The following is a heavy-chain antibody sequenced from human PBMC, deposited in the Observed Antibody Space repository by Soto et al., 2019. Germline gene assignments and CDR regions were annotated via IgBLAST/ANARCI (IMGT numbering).Heavy chain of an antibody. CDR1: GYSFTSYW. J-gene: IGHJ6*02. Sequence: GESLKISCKGSGYSFTSYWIGWVRQMPGKGLEWMGIIYPGDSDTRYSPSFQGQVTISADKSISTAYLQWSSLKASDTAMYYCARLVDCSGGSCYSNYYYGMDVRGQGTTVTVSS. CDR2: IYPGDSDT. V-gene: IGHV5-51*01. D-gene: IGHD2-15*01. CDR3: ARLVDCSGGSCYSNYYYGMDV.